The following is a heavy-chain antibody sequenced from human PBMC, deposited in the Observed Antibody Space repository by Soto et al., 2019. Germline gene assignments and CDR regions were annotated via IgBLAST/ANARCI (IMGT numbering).Heavy chain of an antibody. CDR2: INHSGST. CDR1: GGSFSVYY. J-gene: IGHJ4*02. V-gene: IGHV4-34*01. Sequence: PSETLSLTCAVYGGSFSVYYWSLIRQPPGKGLEWIGEINHSGSTNYNPSLKSRVTISVDTSKNQFSLKLSSVTAADTAVYYCARSPNYHDCSGYYYSGQGTLVTVSS. CDR3: ARSPNYHDCSGYYY. D-gene: IGHD3-22*01.